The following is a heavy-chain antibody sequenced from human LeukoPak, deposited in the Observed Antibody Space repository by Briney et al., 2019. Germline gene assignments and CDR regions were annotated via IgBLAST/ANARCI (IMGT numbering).Heavy chain of an antibody. CDR3: ARHEGDGYTLADY. D-gene: IGHD5-24*01. CDR2: VYPGDADT. Sequence: GESLKISCKGSGYSFSTYWIGWVRQMPGKGLEWMGIVYPGDADTRYSPSFQGQVTISADKSITTAYLQWSSLKASDTAMYYCARHEGDGYTLADYWGQGTLVTVSS. V-gene: IGHV5-51*01. J-gene: IGHJ4*02. CDR1: GYSFSTYW.